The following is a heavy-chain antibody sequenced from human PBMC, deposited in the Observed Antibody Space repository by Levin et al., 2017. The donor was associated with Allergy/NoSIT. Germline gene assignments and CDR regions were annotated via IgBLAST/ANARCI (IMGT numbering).Heavy chain of an antibody. CDR1: GFNLRGHA. CDR3: ARVSYSFFGLDV. Sequence: GESLKISCVGSGFNLRGHAMHWVRQAPGKGLEWVATIAYDGSSDNYAQSVQGRFTVTRDNSKNTLYLQMDSLRAEDTAVYWYARVSYSFFGLDVWGQGTTVTVSS. D-gene: IGHD2-15*01. CDR2: IAYDGSSD. V-gene: IGHV3-30-3*01. J-gene: IGHJ6*02.